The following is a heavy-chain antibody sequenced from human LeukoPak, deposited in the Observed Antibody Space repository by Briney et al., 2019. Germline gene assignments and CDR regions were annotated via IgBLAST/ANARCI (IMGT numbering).Heavy chain of an antibody. Sequence: GGSLRLSCAASGFTFSYASMTWVRQAPGKGLEWVGLIRTKTDGGTTDYAAPVKGRFTISRDDSKNTLYLQMNSLKTEDTAVYYCAGINLDAQYWGQGTLVTVSS. CDR1: GFTFSYAS. J-gene: IGHJ4*02. CDR2: IRTKTDGGTT. D-gene: IGHD1-1*01. V-gene: IGHV3-15*01. CDR3: AGINLDAQY.